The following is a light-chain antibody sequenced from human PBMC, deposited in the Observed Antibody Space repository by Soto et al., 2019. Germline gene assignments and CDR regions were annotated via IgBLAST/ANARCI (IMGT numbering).Light chain of an antibody. J-gene: IGLJ2*01. CDR1: SSDVGGYDY. CDR2: DVS. Sequence: QSSLTQPRSVSGSPGQSVTISCTGTSSDVGGYDYVSWYQHHPGKAPKVTIYDVSKRPSGVPDRFSGSKSGTSATLGIAGLQTGDEADYYCGTWDSSLSAAVLGGGTKVTVL. V-gene: IGLV2-11*01. CDR3: GTWDSSLSAAV.